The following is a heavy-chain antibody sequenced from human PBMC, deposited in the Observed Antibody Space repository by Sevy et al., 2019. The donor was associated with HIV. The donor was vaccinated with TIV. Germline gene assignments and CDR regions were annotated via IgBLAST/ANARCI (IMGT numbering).Heavy chain of an antibody. CDR1: GDSISSSSYY. Sequence: SETLSLTCTVSGDSISSSSYYWGWIRQPPGKGLEWIGSIYYSGSTYYNPSLKSRVTISVDTSKNQFSLKLSSVTAADTAVYYCARWHYYDSSGYYPSDAFDIWGQGTMVTVSS. CDR3: ARWHYYDSSGYYPSDAFDI. V-gene: IGHV4-39*01. J-gene: IGHJ3*02. D-gene: IGHD3-22*01. CDR2: IYYSGST.